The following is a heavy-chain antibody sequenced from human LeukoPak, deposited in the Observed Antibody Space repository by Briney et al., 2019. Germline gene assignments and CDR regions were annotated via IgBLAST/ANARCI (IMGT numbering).Heavy chain of an antibody. D-gene: IGHD3-10*01. V-gene: IGHV3-74*01. CDR2: INSDGSRT. CDR1: GFTFSSYW. J-gene: IGHJ4*02. Sequence: GGSLRLSCAASGFTFSSYWMHWVRQAPGKGLVWVSRINSDGSRTSYADSVKGRFTISRDNAKNTLYLQMNSLRAEDTAVYYCARAKPKNMVRGLIMRRESRYYFDYWGQGTLVTVSS. CDR3: ARAKPKNMVRGLIMRRESRYYFDY.